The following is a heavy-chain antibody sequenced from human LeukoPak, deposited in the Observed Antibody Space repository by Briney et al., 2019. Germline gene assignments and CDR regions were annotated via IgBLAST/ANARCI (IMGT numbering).Heavy chain of an antibody. V-gene: IGHV3-33*01. CDR1: GFTFSGYG. D-gene: IGHD5-18*01. Sequence: GGSLRLSCAASGFTFSGYGMHWVRQAPGKGLEWVAVIWYDGSDKYYAGSVKGRFTISRDNSKKTLYLQMNSLRAEDTAVYYCARDRSYGYGGEYFDYWGQGTLVTVSS. CDR2: IWYDGSDK. J-gene: IGHJ4*02. CDR3: ARDRSYGYGGEYFDY.